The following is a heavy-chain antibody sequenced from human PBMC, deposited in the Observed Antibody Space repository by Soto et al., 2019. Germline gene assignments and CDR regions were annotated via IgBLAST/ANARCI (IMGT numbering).Heavy chain of an antibody. CDR2: ISGGGGST. J-gene: IGHJ4*02. CDR3: ARESEDLTSNFDY. CDR1: GFTFSSYA. V-gene: IGHV3-23*01. Sequence: GGSLRLSCAASGFTFSSYAMTWVRQAPGKGLEWVSTISGGGGSTYYGDSMKGRFTISRDNAKNSLYLEMNSLRAEDTAVYYCARESEDLTSNFDYWGQGTLVTVSS.